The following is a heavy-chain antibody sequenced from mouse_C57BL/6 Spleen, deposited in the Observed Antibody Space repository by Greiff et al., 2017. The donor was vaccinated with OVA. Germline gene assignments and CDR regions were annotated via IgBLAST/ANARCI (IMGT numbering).Heavy chain of an antibody. CDR3: ARQGDNFAWLAY. J-gene: IGHJ3*01. CDR1: GFTFSSYG. CDR2: ISSGGSYT. V-gene: IGHV5-6*01. D-gene: IGHD1-3*01. Sequence: EVHLVESGGDLVKPGGSLKLSCAASGFTFSSYGMSWVRQTPDKRLEWVATISSGGSYTYYPDSVKGRFTISRDNAKNTLYLQMSSLKSEDTAMYYCARQGDNFAWLAYWGQGTLVTVSA.